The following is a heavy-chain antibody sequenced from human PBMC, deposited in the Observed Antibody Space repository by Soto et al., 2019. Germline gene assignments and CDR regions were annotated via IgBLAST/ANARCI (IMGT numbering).Heavy chain of an antibody. D-gene: IGHD6-13*01. CDR3: ARDVSSSWYRGLSDWFDP. V-gene: IGHV1-3*01. J-gene: IGHJ5*02. CDR2: INAGNGNT. CDR1: GYTFTSYA. Sequence: ASVKVSCKASGYTFTSYAMHWVRQAPGQRLEWMGWINAGNGNTKYSQKFQGRVTITRDTSASTAYMELSSLRSEDTAVYYCARDVSSSWYRGLSDWFDPWGQGTLVTVSS.